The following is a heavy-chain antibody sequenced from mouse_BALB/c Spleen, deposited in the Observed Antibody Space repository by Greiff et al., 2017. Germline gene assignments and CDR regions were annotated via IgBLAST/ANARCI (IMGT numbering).Heavy chain of an antibody. CDR3: ARDWGDY. V-gene: IGHV1-54*01. J-gene: IGHJ4*01. Sequence: VKVVESGAELVRPGTSVKVSCKASGYAFTNYLIEWVKQRPGQGLEWIGVINPGSGGTNYNEKFKGKATLTADKSSSTAYMQLSSLTSDDSAVYFCARDWGDYWGQGTSVTVSS. CDR2: INPGSGGT. CDR1: GYAFTNYL.